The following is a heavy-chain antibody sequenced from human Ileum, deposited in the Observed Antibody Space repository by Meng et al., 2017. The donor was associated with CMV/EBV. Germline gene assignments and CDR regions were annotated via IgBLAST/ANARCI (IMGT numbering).Heavy chain of an antibody. CDR2: ISYDGSNK. D-gene: IGHD4-11*01. J-gene: IGHJ4*02. CDR1: GFTFSSYA. Sequence: SCAASGFTFSSYAMHWVRQAPGKGLEWVAVISYDGSNKYYADSVKGRFTISRDNSKNTLYLQMNSLRAEDTAVYYCARGYSNYPFDYWGQGTLVTVSS. V-gene: IGHV3-30-3*01. CDR3: ARGYSNYPFDY.